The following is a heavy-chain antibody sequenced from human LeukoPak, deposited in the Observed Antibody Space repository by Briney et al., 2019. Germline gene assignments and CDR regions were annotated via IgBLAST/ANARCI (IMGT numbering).Heavy chain of an antibody. D-gene: IGHD3-9*01. Sequence: GASLKISCKAVGDTFSDYHIHWVRQAPGQGLQWMGWINPNSGGTILAQKFQGRVTMTRDTSIRTAYMELSSLKSDDTAVYYCARGWGPTGLDYWGQGTLVTVS. CDR2: INPNSGGT. CDR3: ARGWGPTGLDY. J-gene: IGHJ4*02. V-gene: IGHV1-2*02. CDR1: GDTFSDYH.